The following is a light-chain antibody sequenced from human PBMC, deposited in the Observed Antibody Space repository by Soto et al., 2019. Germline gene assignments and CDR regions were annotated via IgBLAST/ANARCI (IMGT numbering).Light chain of an antibody. Sequence: QSVLTQPPSVSAAPGQKVTISCSGSSSNIGNNYVSWYQQLPGTAPKFLIYDNNRRPSGIPDRFSGSKSGASATLDITGRQTGDEADYYCGTWDSSLSAWVFGGGTKLTVL. CDR3: GTWDSSLSAWV. CDR1: SSNIGNNY. CDR2: DNN. V-gene: IGLV1-51*01. J-gene: IGLJ3*02.